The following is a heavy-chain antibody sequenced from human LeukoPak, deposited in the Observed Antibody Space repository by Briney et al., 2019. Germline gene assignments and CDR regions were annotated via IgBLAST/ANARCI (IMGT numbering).Heavy chain of an antibody. CDR2: ISGSGGST. Sequence: GGSLRLSRAASGFTLSSYAMSWVRQAPGKGLEWVSAISGSGGSTYYADSVKGRFTISRDNSKNTLYLQMNSLRAEDTAVYYCARTASSCSGGSCSYDYWGQGTLVTVSS. CDR1: GFTLSSYA. D-gene: IGHD2-15*01. J-gene: IGHJ4*02. CDR3: ARTASSCSGGSCSYDY. V-gene: IGHV3-23*01.